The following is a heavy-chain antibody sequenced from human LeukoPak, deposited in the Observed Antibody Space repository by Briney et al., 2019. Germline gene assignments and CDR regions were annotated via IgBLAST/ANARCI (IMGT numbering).Heavy chain of an antibody. J-gene: IGHJ6*02. V-gene: IGHV3-21*01. CDR1: GFTFSSYT. Sequence: PGGSLRLSCAASGFTFSSYTMNWVRQAPGKGLECVSGISGRGDNTYYADSVKGRFTISRDNAKNSLYLQMNSLRAEDTAVYYCARDRLGHYYDSNGMDVWGQGTTVTVSS. D-gene: IGHD3-22*01. CDR3: ARDRLGHYYDSNGMDV. CDR2: ISGRGDNT.